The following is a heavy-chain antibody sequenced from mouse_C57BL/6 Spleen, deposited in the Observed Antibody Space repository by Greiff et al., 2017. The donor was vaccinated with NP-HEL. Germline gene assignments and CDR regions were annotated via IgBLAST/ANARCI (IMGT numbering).Heavy chain of an antibody. V-gene: IGHV7-3*01. CDR3: ARSTTVVEGDY. CDR2: IRNKANGYTT. CDR1: GFTFTDYY. D-gene: IGHD1-1*01. J-gene: IGHJ2*01. Sequence: DVQLVESGGGLVQPGGSLSLSCAASGFTFTDYYMTWVRQPPGKALEWLAFIRNKANGYTTEYSASVKGRFTISRDNSQSILYLQMNALRAEDSASYYCARSTTVVEGDYWGQGTTLTVSS.